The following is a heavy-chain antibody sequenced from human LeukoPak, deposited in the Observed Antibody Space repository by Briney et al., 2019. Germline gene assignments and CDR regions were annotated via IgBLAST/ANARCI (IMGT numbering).Heavy chain of an antibody. V-gene: IGHV3-7*03. J-gene: IGHJ6*03. CDR1: GFPFGTFW. D-gene: IGHD1-26*01. Sequence: GGSLRLSCEASGFPFGTFWMSWVRQAPGKGLEWVANINQGGSQKNYVDSVKGRFTIARDDAKNSLYLQMNSLRAEDTAVYYCAKAGTSYSGYYYMDVWGKGTTVTVSS. CDR3: AKAGTSYSGYYYMDV. CDR2: INQGGSQK.